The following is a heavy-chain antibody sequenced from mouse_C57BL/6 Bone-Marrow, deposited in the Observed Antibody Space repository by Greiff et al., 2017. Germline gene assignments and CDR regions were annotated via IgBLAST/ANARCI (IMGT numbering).Heavy chain of an antibody. Sequence: QVQLKESGAELVRPGASVKLSCKASGYTFTDYYINWVKQRPGQGLEWIARIYPGSGNTYYNEKFKGKATLTAEKSSSTAYMQLSSLTSEDSAVYFCAKSTHLYYFDYWGQSTTLTVSS. J-gene: IGHJ2*01. D-gene: IGHD2-1*01. CDR1: GYTFTDYY. CDR3: AKSTHLYYFDY. V-gene: IGHV1-76*01. CDR2: IYPGSGNT.